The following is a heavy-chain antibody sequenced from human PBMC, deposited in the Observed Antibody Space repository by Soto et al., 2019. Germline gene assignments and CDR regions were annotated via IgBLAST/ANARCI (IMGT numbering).Heavy chain of an antibody. Sequence: GSLRLSCAASGFSFSDYAMSWVREAPGNGLEWVSVISESGGSTHYADSVRGRFTVPRDNSKNTLSLRMNSLRDEDTAVYFCAKRSPYSSGWYSPIFDYWGQGALVTVSS. J-gene: IGHJ4*02. CDR1: GFSFSDYA. CDR3: AKRSPYSSGWYSPIFDY. V-gene: IGHV3-23*01. CDR2: ISESGGST. D-gene: IGHD6-13*01.